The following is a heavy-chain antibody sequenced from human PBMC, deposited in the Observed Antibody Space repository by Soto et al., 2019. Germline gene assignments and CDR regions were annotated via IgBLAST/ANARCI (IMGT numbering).Heavy chain of an antibody. Sequence: PGGSLRLSCAASGFTFNSYAMSWVRQAPGKGLEWVSAISDSGHTTYYAGSVKGRFTISRDNSKNTVYLQMSSLRAEDTAVYCCAKRGGIAAATGYFDYWGQGTLVTVSS. V-gene: IGHV3-23*01. D-gene: IGHD6-25*01. J-gene: IGHJ4*02. CDR1: GFTFNSYA. CDR2: ISDSGHTT. CDR3: AKRGGIAAATGYFDY.